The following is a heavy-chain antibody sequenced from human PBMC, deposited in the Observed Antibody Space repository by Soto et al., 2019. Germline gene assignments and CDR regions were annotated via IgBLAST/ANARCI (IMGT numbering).Heavy chain of an antibody. CDR1: GFTFSSYD. D-gene: IGHD6-19*01. CDR3: ARGTFDSSGWYGMDV. CDR2: IGTAGDT. Sequence: GGSLRLSCAASGFTFSSYDMHWVRQATGKGLEWVSAIGTAGDTYYPGSVKGRFTISRENAKNSLYLQMNSLRAGDTAVYYCARGTFDSSGWYGMDVWGQGTTVTVSS. V-gene: IGHV3-13*01. J-gene: IGHJ6*02.